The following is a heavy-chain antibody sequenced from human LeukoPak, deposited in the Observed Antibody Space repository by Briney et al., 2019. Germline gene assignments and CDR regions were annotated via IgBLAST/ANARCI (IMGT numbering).Heavy chain of an antibody. CDR1: GFTFSTYT. CDR3: ARETRLPHNDILINRRAFDI. D-gene: IGHD3-9*01. CDR2: ISNDGHFK. Sequence: GRSLRLSCAASGFTFSTYTIHWVRQAPGKGLEWVAVISNDGHFKYYADSVKGRFTISRDNSKGTLFLQMNSLTIEDTAVYYCARETRLPHNDILINRRAFDIWGQGTILTVSS. V-gene: IGHV3-30-3*01. J-gene: IGHJ3*02.